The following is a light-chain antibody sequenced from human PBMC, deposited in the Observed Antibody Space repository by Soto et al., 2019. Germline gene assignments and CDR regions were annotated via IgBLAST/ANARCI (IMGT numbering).Light chain of an antibody. V-gene: IGKV1-39*01. CDR3: QQSYSTPPYT. J-gene: IGKJ2*01. CDR2: AAS. Sequence: DIQMTQSPSSLSASVGDRVTITCRASQSISSYLNWYQQKPRKAPMLLIYAASSLQSGVPSRFSGSGSGTDFTLTISSLQPEDFATYYCQQSYSTPPYTFGQGTKLEIK. CDR1: QSISSY.